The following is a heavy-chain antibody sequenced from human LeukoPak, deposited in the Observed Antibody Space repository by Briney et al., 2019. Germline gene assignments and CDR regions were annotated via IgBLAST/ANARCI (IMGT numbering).Heavy chain of an antibody. CDR3: ARAPSYCGGDCYSTAVPYYFDY. V-gene: IGHV4-59*01. Sequence: SETLSLTCTVSGGSISSYYWSWIRQPPGKGLEWIGYIYYSGSTNYNPSLKSRVTISVDTSKNQFSLKLSSVTAADTAVYYCARAPSYCGGDCYSTAVPYYFDYWGQGTLVTVSS. J-gene: IGHJ4*02. D-gene: IGHD2-21*01. CDR1: GGSISSYY. CDR2: IYYSGST.